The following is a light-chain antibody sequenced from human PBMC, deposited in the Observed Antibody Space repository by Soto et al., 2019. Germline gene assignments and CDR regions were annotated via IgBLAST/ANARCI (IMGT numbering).Light chain of an antibody. J-gene: IGLJ3*02. CDR1: ASNLGAKYA. V-gene: IGLV1-40*01. Sequence: QLVLTQPPSVSGAPGQRVTISCTGSASNLGAKYAVHWYQHLPGTAPKLLIYDNIHRPSGVPDRFSGSKSGTSASLAISGLRSEDEADYYCAAWDDSLSGWVFGGGTKVTVL. CDR3: AAWDDSLSGWV. CDR2: DNI.